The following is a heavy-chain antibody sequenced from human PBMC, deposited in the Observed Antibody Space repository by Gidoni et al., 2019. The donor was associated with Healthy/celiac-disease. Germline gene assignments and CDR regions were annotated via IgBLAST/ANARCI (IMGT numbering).Heavy chain of an antibody. D-gene: IGHD4-17*01. Sequence: QVQLVQSGAEVKKPGSSVKVSCTASGGTFSSSAISWVRQAPGQGLDWMGGIIPIFGTANYAQKFQGRVTITADESTSTAYMELSSLRSEDTAVYYCASSDYGGNGGFWYFDLWGRGTLVTVSS. CDR3: ASSDYGGNGGFWYFDL. CDR1: GGTFSSSA. V-gene: IGHV1-69*01. J-gene: IGHJ2*01. CDR2: IIPIFGTA.